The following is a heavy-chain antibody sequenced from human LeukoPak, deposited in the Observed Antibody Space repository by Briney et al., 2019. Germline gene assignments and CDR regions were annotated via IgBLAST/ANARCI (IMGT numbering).Heavy chain of an antibody. Sequence: ASVKVSCKASGYTFTGYYMHWVRQAPGQGLEWMGWINPNSGGTNYAQKFQGRVTMTRDTSISTAYMELSRLRSDATAGYYCARGGDIVLKYYYYGMDVWGQGTTVTVSS. CDR3: ARGGDIVLKYYYYGMDV. CDR1: GYTFTGYY. J-gene: IGHJ6*02. D-gene: IGHD2-8*01. V-gene: IGHV1-2*02. CDR2: INPNSGGT.